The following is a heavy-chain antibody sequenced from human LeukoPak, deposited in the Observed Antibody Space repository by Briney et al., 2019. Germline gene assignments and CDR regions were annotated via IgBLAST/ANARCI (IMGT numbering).Heavy chain of an antibody. J-gene: IGHJ4*02. Sequence: PSETLSLTCAVSGYSISSGYYWGWIRQPPGKGLEWIGSIYHSGSTYYNPSLKSRVTISVDTSKNQFSLKLSSVTAADPAVYYCARQVDYFDYWGQGTLVTVSS. CDR2: IYHSGST. CDR3: ARQVDYFDY. CDR1: GYSISSGYY. V-gene: IGHV4-38-2*01.